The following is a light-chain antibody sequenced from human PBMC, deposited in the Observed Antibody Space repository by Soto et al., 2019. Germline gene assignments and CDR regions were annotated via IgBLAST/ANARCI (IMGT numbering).Light chain of an antibody. CDR2: NNH. Sequence: QSVLTQPPSASGIPGQRVTISCSGSRSNIGSNNVNWYQQLPGTAPRLLTFNNHLRPSGVPDRFSGSKSGTSASLAINGLQSEDEGDYYCAAWDDSLDGYVFGTGTKLTVL. V-gene: IGLV1-44*01. CDR1: RSNIGSNN. J-gene: IGLJ1*01. CDR3: AAWDDSLDGYV.